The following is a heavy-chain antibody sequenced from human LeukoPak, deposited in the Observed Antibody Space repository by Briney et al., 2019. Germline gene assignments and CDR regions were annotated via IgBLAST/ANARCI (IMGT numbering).Heavy chain of an antibody. CDR1: GGSISSSSYY. CDR2: IYYSGST. D-gene: IGHD3-22*01. Sequence: PSETLSLTCTVSGGSISSSSYYWGWIRQPPGKGLEWIGSIYYSGSTYYNPSLKSRVTISVDTSKNQFSLKLSSVTAADTAVYYCARHEEGGPEDYYDSSGPHYYFDYWGQGTLVTVSS. J-gene: IGHJ4*02. CDR3: ARHEEGGPEDYYDSSGPHYYFDY. V-gene: IGHV4-39*01.